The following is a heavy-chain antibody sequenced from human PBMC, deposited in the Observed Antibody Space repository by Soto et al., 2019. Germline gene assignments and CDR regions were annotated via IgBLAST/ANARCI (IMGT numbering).Heavy chain of an antibody. D-gene: IGHD3-16*01. CDR3: ARMTFGSSFDP. J-gene: IGHJ5*02. Sequence: PSETLSLTCAVSGGSISGTTYSWSWIRQPPGKGLEWIGYIYDSGNTNYNPSLKSRFSISVDRSKNQFSLKLSSVTAADTAVYYCARMTFGSSFDPWGQGTLVTAPQ. CDR2: IYDSGNT. V-gene: IGHV4-30-2*01. CDR1: GGSISGTTYS.